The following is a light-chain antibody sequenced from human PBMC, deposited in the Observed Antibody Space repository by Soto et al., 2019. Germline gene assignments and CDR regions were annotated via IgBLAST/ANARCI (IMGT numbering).Light chain of an antibody. CDR2: AAS. CDR3: QQSYDLPFT. CDR1: QNINSY. J-gene: IGKJ3*01. Sequence: DIQMTQSPSSLSASVGDRVTITCRASQNINSYLNWYQQKPGRAPKLLIYAASSLQSGVPSRFSGSGSGTEFTLTIGSLQPEDFATYYCQQSYDLPFTFGPGTKVDIK. V-gene: IGKV1-39*01.